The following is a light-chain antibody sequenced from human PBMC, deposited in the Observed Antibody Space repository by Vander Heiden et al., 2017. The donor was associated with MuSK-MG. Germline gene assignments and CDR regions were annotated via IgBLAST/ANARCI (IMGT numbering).Light chain of an antibody. Sequence: QSALTQPRSVSGSPGQSVTISCTGTSSDVGRYNYVSWYQQHPGKAPKRMIYDVTKRPSGVPDRFSGSKSGNTASLTISGLQAEDEADYYCCSYAGSYTLVFGGGTKLTVL. J-gene: IGLJ3*02. CDR2: DVT. CDR3: CSYAGSYTLV. V-gene: IGLV2-11*01. CDR1: SSDVGRYNY.